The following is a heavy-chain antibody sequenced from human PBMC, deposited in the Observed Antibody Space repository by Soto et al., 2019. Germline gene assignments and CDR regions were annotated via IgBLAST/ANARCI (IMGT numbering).Heavy chain of an antibody. D-gene: IGHD6-6*01. CDR2: ISAYNGNT. J-gene: IGHJ5*02. V-gene: IGHV1-18*01. Sequence: ASVKVSCKASGYTFTSYGISWVRQAPGQGLEWMGWISAYNGNTNYAQKLQGRVTMTTDTSTSTAYMELRSLRSDDTAVYYCARGVAARKGFHWFDPWGQGTLVTLSS. CDR1: GYTFTSYG. CDR3: ARGVAARKGFHWFDP.